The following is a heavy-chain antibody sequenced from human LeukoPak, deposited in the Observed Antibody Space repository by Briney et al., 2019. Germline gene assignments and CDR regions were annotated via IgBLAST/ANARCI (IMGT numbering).Heavy chain of an antibody. Sequence: GESLRLSCAASGFTFSDSAMHWVRQASGKGLEWVGRITNKAKSYATAYAESVKGRFTISRDDSKNTAYLQMNSLKTEDTAVYYCTHYYDSSGYYGAFDIWGQGTMVTVSS. CDR2: ITNKAKSYAT. V-gene: IGHV3-73*01. CDR1: GFTFSDSA. CDR3: THYYDSSGYYGAFDI. J-gene: IGHJ3*02. D-gene: IGHD3-22*01.